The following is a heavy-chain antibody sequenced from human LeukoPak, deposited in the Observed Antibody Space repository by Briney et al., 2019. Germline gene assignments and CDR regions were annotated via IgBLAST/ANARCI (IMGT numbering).Heavy chain of an antibody. V-gene: IGHV1-2*04. Sequence: ASVKVSCKASGYTFTGYYMHWVRQAPGQGLEWMGWINPNSGGTNYAQKFQGWVTMTRDTSISTAYMELSRLRSDDTAVYYCARGQPEYNWSYVGYFDYWGQGTLVTVSS. CDR2: INPNSGGT. CDR3: ARGQPEYNWSYVGYFDY. J-gene: IGHJ4*02. D-gene: IGHD1-7*01. CDR1: GYTFTGYY.